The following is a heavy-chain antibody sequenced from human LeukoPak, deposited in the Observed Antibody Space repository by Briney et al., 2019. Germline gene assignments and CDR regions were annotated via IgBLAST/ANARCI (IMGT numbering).Heavy chain of an antibody. V-gene: IGHV4-39*01. Sequence: KPSETLSLTCTVSGGSISSSSYYWGWNRQPPGKGLGWIGSIYYSGSTYYNPSLKSRVTISVDTPKNQFSLKLSSVTAADTAVYYCARLPRITMVRGVYYYYYYMDVWGKGTTVTVSS. J-gene: IGHJ6*03. CDR3: ARLPRITMVRGVYYYYYYMDV. CDR1: GGSISSSSYY. D-gene: IGHD3-10*01. CDR2: IYYSGST.